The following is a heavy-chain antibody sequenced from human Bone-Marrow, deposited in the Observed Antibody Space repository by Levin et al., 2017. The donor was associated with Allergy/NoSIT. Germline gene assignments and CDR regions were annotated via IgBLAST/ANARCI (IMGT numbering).Heavy chain of an antibody. Sequence: ASVKVSCKASGFTFTTYGLTWVRQAPGRGLEWMGWVSAYSGNTNYALNLQDRVTMTTDTATNTAYMELSSLRSDDTAIYYCARGHFPYSCYGMDVWGQGTTVVVSS. CDR2: VSAYSGNT. CDR3: ARGHFPYSCYGMDV. J-gene: IGHJ6*02. D-gene: IGHD2-21*01. CDR1: GFTFTTYG. V-gene: IGHV1-18*01.